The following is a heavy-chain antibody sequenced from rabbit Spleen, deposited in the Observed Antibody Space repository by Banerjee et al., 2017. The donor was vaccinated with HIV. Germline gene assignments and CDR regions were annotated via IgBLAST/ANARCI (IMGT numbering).Heavy chain of an antibody. D-gene: IGHD4-1*01. CDR3: ARDLTDVVGCNFGW. CDR2: IYADSTDIT. V-gene: IGHV1S45*01. J-gene: IGHJ6*01. CDR1: GFDLSSNE. Sequence: QQQLEESGGGLVKPGGSLTLTCKASGFDLSSNEMCWVRQAPGKGLELIACIYADSTDITYYAPWAKGRFTISTTSSTTVTLQMTSLTAADTATYFCARDLTDVVGCNFGWWGPGTLVTVS.